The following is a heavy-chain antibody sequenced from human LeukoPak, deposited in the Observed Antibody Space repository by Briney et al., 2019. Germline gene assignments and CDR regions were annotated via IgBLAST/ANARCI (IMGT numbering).Heavy chain of an antibody. D-gene: IGHD6-19*01. V-gene: IGHV4-34*01. CDR2: INHSEST. Sequence: PSETLSLTCAVYGGSFSGYYWSWIRQPPGKGLEWMGEINHSESTNYNPSLKSRVTISVDTSKNQFSLKLSSVTAADTAVYYCARPGGYSSGWYGGYYFDYWGQGTLVTVSS. CDR3: ARPGGYSSGWYGGYYFDY. J-gene: IGHJ4*02. CDR1: GGSFSGYY.